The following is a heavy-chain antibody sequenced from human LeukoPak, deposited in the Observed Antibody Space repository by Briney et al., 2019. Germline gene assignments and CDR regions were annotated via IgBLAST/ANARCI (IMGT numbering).Heavy chain of an antibody. J-gene: IGHJ4*02. CDR3: AKEVGGMAGTLDY. Sequence: PGRSLRLSCAASGFTFSSYGMHWVRQAPGKGLEWVAVISYDGSNKYYADSVKGRFTISRDNSKNTLYLQMNSLRAEDTAVYYCAKEVGGMAGTLDYWGQGTLVTVSS. V-gene: IGHV3-30*18. CDR2: ISYDGSNK. D-gene: IGHD6-19*01. CDR1: GFTFSSYG.